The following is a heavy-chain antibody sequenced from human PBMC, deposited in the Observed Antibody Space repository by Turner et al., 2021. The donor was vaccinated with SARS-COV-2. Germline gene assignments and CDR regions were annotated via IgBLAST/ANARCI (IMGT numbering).Heavy chain of an antibody. Sequence: EVQLVESGGGLIQPGGSLRLSCAASGFTVSSNYMSWVRQAPGKGLEWVSVTYSGGSTYYADSVKGRFTISRDNSKNTLYRQMNRLRAEDTAVHYCARGYSSGWYQSGAFDIWGQGTMVTVSS. D-gene: IGHD6-19*01. CDR3: ARGYSSGWYQSGAFDI. J-gene: IGHJ3*02. CDR1: GFTVSSNY. V-gene: IGHV3-53*01. CDR2: TYSGGST.